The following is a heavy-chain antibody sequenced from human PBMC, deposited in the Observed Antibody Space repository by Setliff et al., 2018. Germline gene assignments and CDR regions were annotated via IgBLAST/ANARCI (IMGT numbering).Heavy chain of an antibody. V-gene: IGHV4-59*02. CDR3: ARGSGRGYSYGLFVY. CDR1: GGSVSTYY. CDR2: IFYSGYT. J-gene: IGHJ4*02. Sequence: SETLSLTCTVSGGSVSTYYWSWIRQPPGKGLEWIGFIFYSGYTHYNPSLKSRVTMSVDVSRDQFSLELSSVTAADTAVYFCARGSGRGYSYGLFVYWGQGSLVTVSS. D-gene: IGHD5-18*01.